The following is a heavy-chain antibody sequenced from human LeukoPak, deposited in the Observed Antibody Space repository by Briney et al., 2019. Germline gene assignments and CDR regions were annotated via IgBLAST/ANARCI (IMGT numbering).Heavy chain of an antibody. V-gene: IGHV4-61*02. D-gene: IGHD4-17*01. Sequence: PSETLSLTCTVSGGSISSGSYYWSWIRQPAGKGLEWIGRIYTSGSTNYNPSLKSRVTMSVDTSKNQFSLKLSSVTAADTAVYYCARDLYDYGDYVLFPWGQGTLVTVSS. CDR2: IYTSGST. CDR3: ARDLYDYGDYVLFP. J-gene: IGHJ4*02. CDR1: GGSISSGSYY.